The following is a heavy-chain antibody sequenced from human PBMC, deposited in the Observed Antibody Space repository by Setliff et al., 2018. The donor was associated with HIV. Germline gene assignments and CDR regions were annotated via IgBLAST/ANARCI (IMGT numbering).Heavy chain of an antibody. J-gene: IGHJ4*02. V-gene: IGHV4-61*02. Sequence: PSETLSLTCGVSGYSISSGYYWSWIRQPAGKGLEWIGRIYTSGSTNYNPSLKSRVTISVDTSKKQFSLKLDSVTAADTAVYYCARHGRIAATLGAYFDYWGQGTLVTVSS. CDR2: IYTSGST. CDR1: GYSISSGYY. CDR3: ARHGRIAATLGAYFDY. D-gene: IGHD2-15*01.